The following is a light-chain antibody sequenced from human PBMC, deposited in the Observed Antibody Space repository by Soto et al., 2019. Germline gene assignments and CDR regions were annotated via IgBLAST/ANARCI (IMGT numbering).Light chain of an antibody. CDR3: QQYLHTPRT. CDR1: QSVLYSSNNKNY. V-gene: IGKV4-1*01. CDR2: WAS. J-gene: IGKJ1*01. Sequence: DALMTHSPYSLSASMGERATINCKSSQSVLYSSNNKNYLAWYQQKPGQSPKLLIYWASTRESGVPDRFSGSGSGTDFTLTISSLQAEDVAVYYCQQYLHTPRTFGQGTMVDVK.